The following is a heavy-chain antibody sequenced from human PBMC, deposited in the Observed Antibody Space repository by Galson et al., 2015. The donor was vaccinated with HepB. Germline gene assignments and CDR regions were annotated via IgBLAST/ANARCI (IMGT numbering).Heavy chain of an antibody. CDR3: AKDRFDYYGSGSYYPDY. J-gene: IGHJ4*02. Sequence: SLRLSCAASGFTFSSYDMHWVRQAPGKGLEWVAVISYDGSNKYYADSVKGRFTISRDNSKNTLYLQMNSLRAEDTAVYYCAKDRFDYYGSGSYYPDYWGQGTLVTVSS. D-gene: IGHD3-10*01. CDR2: ISYDGSNK. CDR1: GFTFSSYD. V-gene: IGHV3-30*18.